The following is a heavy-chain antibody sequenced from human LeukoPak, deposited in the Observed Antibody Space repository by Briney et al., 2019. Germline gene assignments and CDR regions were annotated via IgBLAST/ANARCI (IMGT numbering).Heavy chain of an antibody. J-gene: IGHJ4*02. V-gene: IGHV3-30*02. CDR3: AKDLVYDFWSGYGD. Sequence: GGSLRLSCAASGFTFSSYGMHWVRQAPGKGLEWVAFIRYDGSNKYYADSVKGRFTTSRDNSKNTLYLQMNSLRAEDTAVYYCAKDLVYDFWSGYGDWGQGTLVTVSS. CDR2: IRYDGSNK. D-gene: IGHD3-3*01. CDR1: GFTFSSYG.